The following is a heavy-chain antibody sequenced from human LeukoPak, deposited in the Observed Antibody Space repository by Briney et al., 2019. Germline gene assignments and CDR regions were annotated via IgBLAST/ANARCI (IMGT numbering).Heavy chain of an antibody. J-gene: IGHJ4*02. CDR1: GFTFSSYG. CDR3: ARVYCSGGSCYGPFDY. D-gene: IGHD2-15*01. CDR2: IWYDGSKK. V-gene: IGHV3-33*01. Sequence: GGSLRLSCAVSGFTFSSYGMHWVRQAPGKGLEWVAVIWYDGSKKYYADSVKGRFTISRDNSKNTLYLQMNSLRAEDMAVYYCARVYCSGGSCYGPFDYWGQGTLVTASS.